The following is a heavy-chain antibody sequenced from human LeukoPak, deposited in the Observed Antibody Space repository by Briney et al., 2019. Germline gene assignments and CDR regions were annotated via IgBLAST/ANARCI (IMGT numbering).Heavy chain of an antibody. CDR3: ARKGEVTARTKNAFDI. CDR1: GFTFSSYS. J-gene: IGHJ3*02. Sequence: GGSLRLSCAASGFTFSSYSMNWVRQAPGKGLEWVSSISTSSSYIYYADSVKGRFTISRDNAKNSLYLQMNSLRAEDTAVYSRARKGEVTARTKNAFDIWGQGTMVTVSS. V-gene: IGHV3-21*01. D-gene: IGHD2-21*02. CDR2: ISTSSSYI.